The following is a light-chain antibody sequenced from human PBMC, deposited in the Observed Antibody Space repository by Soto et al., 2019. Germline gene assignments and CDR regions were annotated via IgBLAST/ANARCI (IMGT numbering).Light chain of an antibody. CDR1: QIVGGDT. V-gene: IGKV3-20*01. CDR3: QQYHWAPDT. J-gene: IGKJ5*01. CDR2: GAS. Sequence: EIVLTQSPGTLSLSPGERATPSCRASQIVGGDTLAWFQQRPGQAPRLVIYGASNRAAGIPDRFSGSGSGTDFTLTVSRLEPEDFAMYYCQQYHWAPDTFGQGTRLEI.